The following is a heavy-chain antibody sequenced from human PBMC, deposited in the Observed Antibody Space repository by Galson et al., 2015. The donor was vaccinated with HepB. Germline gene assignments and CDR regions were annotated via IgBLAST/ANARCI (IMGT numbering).Heavy chain of an antibody. V-gene: IGHV6-1*01. D-gene: IGHD2-2*01. CDR1: GDSVSSNSAA. CDR3: ARSRLKYCSSTSCYLGAFDI. CDR2: TYYRSKWYN. J-gene: IGHJ3*02. Sequence: CAISGDSVSSNSAAWNWIRQSPSRGLEWLGRTYYRSKWYNDYAVSVKSRITINPDTSKNQFSLQLNSVTPEDTAVYYCARSRLKYCSSTSCYLGAFDIWGQGTMVTVSS.